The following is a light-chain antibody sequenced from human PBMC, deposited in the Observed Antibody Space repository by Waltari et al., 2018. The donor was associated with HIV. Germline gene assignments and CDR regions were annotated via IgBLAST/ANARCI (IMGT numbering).Light chain of an antibody. V-gene: IGLV3-1*01. CDR2: QDN. J-gene: IGLJ2*01. CDR1: KLGHKS. CDR3: QAWDSTSYVV. Sequence: SELTHPPSVSVSPGQTAIITCSGDKLGHKSVSLYQQRPGQSPLLVIYQDNKRPSGIPERFSGSNSGNTATLTIRGTQAMDEADYYCQAWDSTSYVVFGGGTKLTVL.